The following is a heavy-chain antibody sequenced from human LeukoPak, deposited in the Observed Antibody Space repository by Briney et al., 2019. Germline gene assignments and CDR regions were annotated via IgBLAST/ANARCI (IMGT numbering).Heavy chain of an antibody. CDR2: IIPIFGTA. V-gene: IGHV1-69*05. CDR3: ARVEAVGRLGPGSFDY. J-gene: IGHJ4*02. Sequence: GASVKVSCKASGGTFSSYAISRVRQAPGQGLEWMGRIIPIFGTANYAQKFQGRVMITTDESTSTAYMELSSLRSEDTAVYYCARVEAVGRLGPGSFDYWGQGTLVTVSS. CDR1: GGTFSSYA. D-gene: IGHD6-13*01.